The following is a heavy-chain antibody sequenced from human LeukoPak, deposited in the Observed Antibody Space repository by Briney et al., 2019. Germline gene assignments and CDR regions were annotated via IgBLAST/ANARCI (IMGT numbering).Heavy chain of an antibody. CDR3: AKDRMRYCGGDCPIDY. V-gene: IGHV3-7*01. Sequence: GGSLRLSCAASGFTFSSYWMSWVRQAPGKGLEWVANIKQDGSEKYYVDSVKGRFTISRDNSKNTLYLQMNSLRAEDTAVYYCAKDRMRYCGGDCPIDYWGQGTLVTVSS. CDR2: IKQDGSEK. J-gene: IGHJ4*02. D-gene: IGHD2-21*01. CDR1: GFTFSSYW.